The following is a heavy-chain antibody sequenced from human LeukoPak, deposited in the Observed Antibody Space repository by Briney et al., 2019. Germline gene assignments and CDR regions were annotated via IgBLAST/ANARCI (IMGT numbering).Heavy chain of an antibody. V-gene: IGHV3-74*01. CDR1: GFTFSNYW. CDR3: VRDWDHFDFDS. D-gene: IGHD3-9*01. Sequence: GGSLRLSCAASGFTFSNYWMHWVRQAPGKGLVWVSRIKGDGSHTIYADSVKGRFTISRDNAKNTLYLQMKSLRAEDTAVYYCVRDWDHFDFDSWGQGTLATVSS. CDR2: IKGDGSHT. J-gene: IGHJ5*01.